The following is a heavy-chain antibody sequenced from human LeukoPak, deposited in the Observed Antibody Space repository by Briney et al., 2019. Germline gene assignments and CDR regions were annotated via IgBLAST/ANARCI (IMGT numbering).Heavy chain of an antibody. CDR1: GFIFNNYA. V-gene: IGHV3-9*01. CDR3: AKDNRRHYTSGPNPDSLH. D-gene: IGHD6-19*01. Sequence: GGSLRLSCAGSGFIFNNYAMRWVRQPPGKGLEWVSGISWNSGSIDYADSVEGRFTISRDNAKNSLYLQMNSLRVEDTAFYYCAKDNRRHYTSGPNPDSLHWGQGALVTVSS. J-gene: IGHJ4*02. CDR2: ISWNSGSI.